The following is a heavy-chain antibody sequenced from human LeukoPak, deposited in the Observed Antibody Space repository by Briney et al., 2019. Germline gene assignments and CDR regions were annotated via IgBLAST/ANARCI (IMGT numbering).Heavy chain of an antibody. CDR1: GDSVSSNSAA. V-gene: IGHV6-1*01. Sequence: PSQTLSLTCAISGDSVSSNSAAWNWIRQSPSRGLEWLGRTYYRSKWYNDYAVSVKSRITINPDTSKNQFSLQLNSVTPEDTAVYYCARDQSLAAAGTWYYYYMDVWGKGTTVTISS. D-gene: IGHD6-13*01. CDR2: TYYRSKWYN. CDR3: ARDQSLAAAGTWYYYYMDV. J-gene: IGHJ6*03.